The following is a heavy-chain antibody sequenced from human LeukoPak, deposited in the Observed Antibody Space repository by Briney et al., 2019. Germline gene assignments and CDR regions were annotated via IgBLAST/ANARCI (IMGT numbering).Heavy chain of an antibody. CDR2: IKQDGSEK. Sequence: GALRLSCAASGFTFSNYWMSWVRQAPGKGLEWVANIKQDGSEKYYVHSVKGRFTISRDNAKNTLYLQMNSLSAEDTAVYYCARVVVISPTYYFDFWGQGALVTVPS. CDR1: GFTFSNYW. D-gene: IGHD3-22*01. CDR3: ARVVVISPTYYFDF. V-gene: IGHV3-7*01. J-gene: IGHJ4*02.